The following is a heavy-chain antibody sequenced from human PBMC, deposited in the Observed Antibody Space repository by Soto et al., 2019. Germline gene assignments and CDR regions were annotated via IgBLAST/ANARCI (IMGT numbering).Heavy chain of an antibody. CDR1: GGSISSYY. V-gene: IGHV4-59*01. D-gene: IGHD1-7*01. CDR2: IYYSGST. Sequence: SETLSLTCTVSGGSISSYYWSWIRQPPGKGLEWIGYIYYSGSTNYNPSLKSRVTISVDTSKNQFSLKLSSVTAADTAVYYCASNWNYNDYYYMDGSGKATIVTVSS. J-gene: IGHJ6*03. CDR3: ASNWNYNDYYYMDG.